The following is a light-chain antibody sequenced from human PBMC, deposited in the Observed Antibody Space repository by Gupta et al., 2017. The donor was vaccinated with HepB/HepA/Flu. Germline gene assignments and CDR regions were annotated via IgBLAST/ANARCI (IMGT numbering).Light chain of an antibody. CDR3: QSYDSSLSGVI. V-gene: IGLV1-40*01. CDR2: GNN. Sequence: QSVLTQPPSVSGAPGQRVTISCTGSRSNIGADYDVNWYQHLPGTAPKRLIYGNNKRPSGVPDRFSGSKSGTSASLAITGLQAEDEADYHCQSYDSSLSGVIFGGGTKLTVL. J-gene: IGLJ2*01. CDR1: RSNIGADYD.